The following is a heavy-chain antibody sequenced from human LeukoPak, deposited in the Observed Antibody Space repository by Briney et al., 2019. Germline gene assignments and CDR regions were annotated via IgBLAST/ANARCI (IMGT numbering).Heavy chain of an antibody. V-gene: IGHV3-43D*03. Sequence: PGGSPRLSCAASGFPFDDYAMHWVRQAPGKGLEWVSLISWDGGSTYYADSVKGRFTISRDNAKNSLYLQMNSLRAEDKAVYYCARERRVSHPFDYWGQGTLVTVSS. D-gene: IGHD2-21*01. J-gene: IGHJ4*02. CDR1: GFPFDDYA. CDR2: ISWDGGST. CDR3: ARERRVSHPFDY.